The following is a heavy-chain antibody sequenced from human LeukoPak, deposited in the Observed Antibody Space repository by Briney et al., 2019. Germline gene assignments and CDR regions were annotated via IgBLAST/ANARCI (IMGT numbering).Heavy chain of an antibody. CDR1: GFTFSSYA. V-gene: IGHV3-23*01. CDR3: AKGAKRDIVGADFDY. J-gene: IGHJ4*02. CDR2: ISGSGGST. Sequence: GGSLRLSCAASGFTFSSYAMSWVRQAPGKGLEWVSAISGSGGSTYYADSVKGRFTISRDNSKNTLYPQMNSLRAEDTAVYYCAKGAKRDIVGADFDYWGQGTLVTVSS. D-gene: IGHD1-26*01.